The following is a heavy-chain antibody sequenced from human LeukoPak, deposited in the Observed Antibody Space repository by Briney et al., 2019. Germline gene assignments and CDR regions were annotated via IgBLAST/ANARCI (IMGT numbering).Heavy chain of an antibody. Sequence: VASVKVSCKASGYTFTSYYMHWVRQAPGQGLEWMGIINPSGGSTSYAQKFQGRVTMTRDTSTSTVYMELNSLRAEDTAIYYCVRERPTYGLDALDVWGHGTMVTVSS. V-gene: IGHV1-46*01. J-gene: IGHJ3*01. CDR1: GYTFTSYY. CDR2: INPSGGST. CDR3: VRERPTYGLDALDV. D-gene: IGHD3-10*01.